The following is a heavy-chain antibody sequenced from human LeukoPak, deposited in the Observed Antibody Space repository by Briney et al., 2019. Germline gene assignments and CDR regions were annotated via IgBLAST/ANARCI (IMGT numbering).Heavy chain of an antibody. CDR1: GGSVSSGSYY. CDR2: GYTSGST. Sequence: SQTLSLTCTVSGGSVSSGSYYWSWIRQPAGKGLEWIGRGYTSGSTNYNPSLKSRVTISVDTSKNQFSLNLSSVTAADTAVYYCATSRFSGGLGRFDPWGQGTLVTVSS. J-gene: IGHJ5*02. D-gene: IGHD3-10*01. V-gene: IGHV4-61*02. CDR3: ATSRFSGGLGRFDP.